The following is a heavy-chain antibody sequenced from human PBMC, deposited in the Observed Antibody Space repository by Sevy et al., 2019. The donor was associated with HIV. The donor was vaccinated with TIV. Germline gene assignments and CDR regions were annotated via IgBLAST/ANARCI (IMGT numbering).Heavy chain of an antibody. J-gene: IGHJ5*01. Sequence: GGSLRLSCAASGFTLSYYNMNWVRQAPGKGLEWVSSISSGSSYTHYAQSVKGRFIISRDNAKNSLFLQMNSLRAEDTAVYYCAKDGIYYDSVGHDSWGPGTLVTVSS. CDR2: ISSGSSYT. V-gene: IGHV3-21*01. D-gene: IGHD3-22*01. CDR1: GFTLSYYN. CDR3: AKDGIYYDSVGHDS.